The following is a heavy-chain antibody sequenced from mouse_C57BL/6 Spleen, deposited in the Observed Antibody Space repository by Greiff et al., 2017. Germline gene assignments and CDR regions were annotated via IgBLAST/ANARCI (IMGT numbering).Heavy chain of an antibody. CDR1: GYTFTDYE. Sequence: VQLVESGAELVRPGASVTLSCKASGYTFTDYEMHWVKQTPVHGLEWIGAIDPETGGTAYNQKFKGKAILTADKSSSTAYMELRSLTSEDSAVYYCTRGTVVARYYFDYWGQGTTLTVSS. CDR2: IDPETGGT. V-gene: IGHV1-15*01. J-gene: IGHJ2*01. D-gene: IGHD1-1*01. CDR3: TRGTVVARYYFDY.